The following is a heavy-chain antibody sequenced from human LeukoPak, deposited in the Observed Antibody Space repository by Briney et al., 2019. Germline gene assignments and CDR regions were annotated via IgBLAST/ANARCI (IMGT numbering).Heavy chain of an antibody. CDR1: GDSISSNSYY. D-gene: IGHD1-26*01. Sequence: SETLSLTCTVSGDSISSNSYYWGWIRQSPGKGLEWIGSISYGGSTYYNPSLKSRVTISVDTSKNQFSLKLSSVTAADTAVYYCARDSGIVGAINAFDIWGQGTMVTVSS. J-gene: IGHJ3*02. CDR3: ARDSGIVGAINAFDI. CDR2: ISYGGST. V-gene: IGHV4-39*07.